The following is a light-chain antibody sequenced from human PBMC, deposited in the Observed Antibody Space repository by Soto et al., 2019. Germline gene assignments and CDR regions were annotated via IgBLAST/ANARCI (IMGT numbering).Light chain of an antibody. CDR2: GAS. Sequence: IVLTQSPGTLSFSPCEIATLSCSSSQSVSSSYLAWYQQKPGQAPRLLIYGASSRATGIPDRFSGSGSGTDFTLTISRLEPEDFAVYYCQQHSHWPPWTFGQGTKVDNK. CDR3: QQHSHWPPWT. V-gene: IGKV3D-20*02. CDR1: QSVSSSY. J-gene: IGKJ1*01.